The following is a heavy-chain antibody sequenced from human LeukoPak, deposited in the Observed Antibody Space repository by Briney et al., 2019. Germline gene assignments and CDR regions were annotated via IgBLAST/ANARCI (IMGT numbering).Heavy chain of an antibody. V-gene: IGHV3-7*03. CDR3: ARYPRARQDIVVVPAAMPFDY. CDR1: GFTFSSYW. D-gene: IGHD2-2*01. Sequence: GGSLRLSCAASGFTFSSYWMSWVRQAPGKGLEWVANIKQDGSEKYYVDSVKGRFTISRDNAKNSLYPQMNSLRAEDTAVYYCARYPRARQDIVVVPAAMPFDYWGQGTLVTVSS. CDR2: IKQDGSEK. J-gene: IGHJ4*02.